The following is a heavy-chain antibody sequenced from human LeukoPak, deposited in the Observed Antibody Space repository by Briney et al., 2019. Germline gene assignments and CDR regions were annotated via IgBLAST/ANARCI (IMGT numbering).Heavy chain of an antibody. J-gene: IGHJ4*02. CDR3: ARGTGEEYSYGRYYFDY. CDR2: INPNSGGT. CDR1: GYTFTGYY. D-gene: IGHD5-18*01. Sequence: ASVKVSCKASGYTFTGYYMHWVRQAPGQGLEWMGWINPNSGGTNYAQKFQGRVTMTRDTSISTAYMELSGLRSDDTAVYYCARGTGEEYSYGRYYFDYWGQGTLVTVSS. V-gene: IGHV1-2*02.